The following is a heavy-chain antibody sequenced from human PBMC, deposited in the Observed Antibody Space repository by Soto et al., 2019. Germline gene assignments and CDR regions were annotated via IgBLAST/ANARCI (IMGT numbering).Heavy chain of an antibody. Sequence: LTCTVSDGSISSYYWSWIRQPPGKGLEWIGYIYYSGSTNYNPSLKSRVTISVDTSKNQFSLKLSSVTAADTAVYYCARGSSSSYYYYYYYMDVWGKGTTVTVSS. CDR3: ARGSSSSYYYYYYYMDV. CDR1: DGSISSYY. D-gene: IGHD6-6*01. J-gene: IGHJ6*03. CDR2: IYYSGST. V-gene: IGHV4-59*01.